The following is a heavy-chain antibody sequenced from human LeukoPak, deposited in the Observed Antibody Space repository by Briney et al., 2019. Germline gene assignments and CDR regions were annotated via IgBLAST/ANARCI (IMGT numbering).Heavy chain of an antibody. V-gene: IGHV3-7*01. D-gene: IGHD6-13*01. CDR2: INHGGSEK. CDR3: ARTGAPGTVDY. J-gene: IGHJ4*02. CDR1: GFSFSGYW. Sequence: GGSLRLSCAACGFSFSGYWMSWARQAPGKGLEWVALINHGGSEKYYVDSVKGRFTISRDSAENSLDLQMNSLRAEDTAVYYCARTGAPGTVDYWGQGTLVTVSS.